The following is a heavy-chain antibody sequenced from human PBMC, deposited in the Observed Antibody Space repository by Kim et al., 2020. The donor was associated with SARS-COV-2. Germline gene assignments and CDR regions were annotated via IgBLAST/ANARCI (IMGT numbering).Heavy chain of an antibody. Sequence: SETLSLTCTVSGGSISSSSYYWGWIRQPPGKGLEWIGSIYYSGSTYYNPSLKSRVTISVDTSKNQFSLKLSSVTAADTAVYYCARQVINYDFWSGYYQGPIGVWGQETTVTVSS. V-gene: IGHV4-39*01. J-gene: IGHJ6*02. CDR3: ARQVINYDFWSGYYQGPIGV. CDR2: IYYSGST. D-gene: IGHD3-3*01. CDR1: GGSISSSSYY.